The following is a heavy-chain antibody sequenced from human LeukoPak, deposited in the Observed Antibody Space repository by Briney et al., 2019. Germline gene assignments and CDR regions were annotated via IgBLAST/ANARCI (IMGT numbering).Heavy chain of an antibody. CDR3: ARAPLYDILTGYSTEYFQH. V-gene: IGHV4-39*01. CDR1: GGSISSSSYY. D-gene: IGHD3-9*01. J-gene: IGHJ1*01. Sequence: SETLSLTCTVSGGSISSSSYYWGWIRQPPGKGLEWIGSIYYSGSTYYNPSLKSRVTISVDTSKNQFSLKLSSVTAADTAVYYCARAPLYDILTGYSTEYFQHWGQGTLVTVSS. CDR2: IYYSGST.